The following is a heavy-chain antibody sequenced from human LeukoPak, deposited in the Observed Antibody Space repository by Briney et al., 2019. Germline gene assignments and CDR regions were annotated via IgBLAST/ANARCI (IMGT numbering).Heavy chain of an antibody. J-gene: IGHJ4*02. CDR3: AKVANYYYGSETYYFFEH. V-gene: IGHV3-21*01. D-gene: IGHD3-10*01. CDR1: GGSISSSS. CDR2: ISTSSSYI. Sequence: ETLSLTCTVSGGSISSSSYYWGWIRQAPGKGLEWVSSISTSSSYIYYAHSVKGRFTISRDNAKNSLYLQMNSLRVEDTAVYYCAKVANYYYGSETYYFFEHWGQGTPVTASS.